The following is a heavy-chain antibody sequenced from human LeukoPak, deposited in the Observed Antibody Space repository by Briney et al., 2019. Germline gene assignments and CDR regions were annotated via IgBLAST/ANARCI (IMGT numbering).Heavy chain of an antibody. CDR2: INPNSGGT. V-gene: IGHV1-2*02. Sequence: SVKVSCKASGYTFTGYYMHWVRQAPGQGLEWMGWINPNSGGTNYAQKFQGRVTMTRDTSISTAYMELSRLRSDDTAVYYCARAMTTVTLGDYWGQRTLVTVSS. D-gene: IGHD4-17*01. CDR1: GYTFTGYY. J-gene: IGHJ4*02. CDR3: ARAMTTVTLGDY.